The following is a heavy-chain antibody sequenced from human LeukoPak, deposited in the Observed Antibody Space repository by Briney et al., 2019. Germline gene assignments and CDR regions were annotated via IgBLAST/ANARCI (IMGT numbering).Heavy chain of an antibody. D-gene: IGHD2-15*01. CDR3: AKDRISAGGRSYDMDV. V-gene: IGHV3-23*01. CDR2: TSGSGDST. J-gene: IGHJ6*03. CDR1: GFTFSSYA. Sequence: GGSLRLSCAASGFTFSSYAMSWVRQAPGKGLEWVSGTSGSGDSTYYADSVKGRFTISRDNSKNTLYLQLNSLRAEDTAVYYCAKDRISAGGRSYDMDVWGKGTTVTVSS.